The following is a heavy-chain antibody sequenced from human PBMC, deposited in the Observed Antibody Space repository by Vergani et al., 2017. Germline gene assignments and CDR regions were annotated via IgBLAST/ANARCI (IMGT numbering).Heavy chain of an antibody. J-gene: IGHJ3*01. CDR1: GASINTVFYY. V-gene: IGHV4-61*02. Sequence: QVQLQESGPGLVKPSQTLSPPCTVSGASINTVFYYWDWIRQPAGRGVEWIGRIYVSGITDYNSSLQSRVSMSVDTSKKHFSLTLTSVTAADTAVYYCARDNKQLLPIVFDLWG. D-gene: IGHD2-2*01. CDR3: ARDNKQLLPIVFDL. CDR2: IYVSGIT.